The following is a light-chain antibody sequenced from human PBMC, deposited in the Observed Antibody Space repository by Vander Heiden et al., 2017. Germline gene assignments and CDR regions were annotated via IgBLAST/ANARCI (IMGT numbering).Light chain of an antibody. CDR1: QSVLYSSNSENY. J-gene: IGKJ2*01. Sequence: DIVMTQSPDSLAVSLGERATINCKSSQSVLYSSNSENYLAWYQQKPGQSPKLLIYWASTRESGVPDRFSGSGSGTDFTLTISGLQAEDVAVYYCQQYYSTPYTFGQWTKLEIK. CDR3: QQYYSTPYT. V-gene: IGKV4-1*01. CDR2: WAS.